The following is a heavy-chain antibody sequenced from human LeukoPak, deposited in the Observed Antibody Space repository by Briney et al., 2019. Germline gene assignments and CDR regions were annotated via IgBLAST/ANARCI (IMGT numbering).Heavy chain of an antibody. CDR2: IYTSGST. J-gene: IGHJ4*02. V-gene: IGHV4-4*07. CDR3: ARVEYYYDSSGYYLYYFDY. Sequence: SETLSLTCTVSGGSISSYYWSWIRQPAGKGLEWIGRIYTSGSTNYNPSLKSRVTISVDTSKNQFSLKLSSVTAADTAVYYCARVEYYYDSSGYYLYYFDYWGQGTLVTVSS. CDR1: GGSISSYY. D-gene: IGHD3-22*01.